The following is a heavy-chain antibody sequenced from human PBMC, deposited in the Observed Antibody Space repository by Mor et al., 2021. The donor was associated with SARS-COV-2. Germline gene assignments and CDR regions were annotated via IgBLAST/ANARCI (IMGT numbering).Heavy chain of an antibody. CDR2: ISYDGSNK. CDR3: ARGHPPYCSGGSWPCLFDY. Sequence: GLEWVAVISYDGSNKYYADSVKGRFTISRDNSKNTLYLQMNSLRAEDTAVYYCARGHPPYCSGGSWPCLFDY. D-gene: IGHD2-15*01. J-gene: IGHJ4*01. V-gene: IGHV3-30-3*01.